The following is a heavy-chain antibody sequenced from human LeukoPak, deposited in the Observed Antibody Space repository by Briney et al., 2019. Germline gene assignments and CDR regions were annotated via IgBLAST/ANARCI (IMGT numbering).Heavy chain of an antibody. V-gene: IGHV3-7*01. CDR2: IKKTGSET. D-gene: IGHD3-3*01. CDR1: GFTFSHFW. CDR3: ARGVPYDSWSGPHYSDY. J-gene: IGHJ4*02. Sequence: GGSLRLSCAASGFTFSHFWMSWVRQAPGKGLEWVAYIKKTGSETYYVDSVKGRFTISRDSAKNSLYLQMNSLRAEDTAVYYCARGVPYDSWSGPHYSDYWGQGTLVTVSS.